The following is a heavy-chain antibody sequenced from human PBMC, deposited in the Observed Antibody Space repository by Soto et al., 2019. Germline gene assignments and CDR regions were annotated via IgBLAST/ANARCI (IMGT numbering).Heavy chain of an antibody. CDR2: IYYSGST. J-gene: IGHJ6*03. D-gene: IGHD3-3*01. V-gene: IGHV4-59*01. Sequence: NPSETLSLTCTVSGGSISSYYWSWIRQPPGKGLEWIGYIYYSGSTNYNPSLKSRVTISVDTSKNQFSLKLSSVTAADTAVYYCARDHYDFWSGYHYYMDVWGKGTTVTVPS. CDR1: GGSISSYY. CDR3: ARDHYDFWSGYHYYMDV.